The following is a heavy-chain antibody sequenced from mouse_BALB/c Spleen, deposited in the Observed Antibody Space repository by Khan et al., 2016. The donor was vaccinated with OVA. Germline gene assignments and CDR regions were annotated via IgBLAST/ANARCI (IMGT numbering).Heavy chain of an antibody. D-gene: IGHD6-1*01. Sequence: EVQLQESGPGLVKPSQTVSLTCTVTGISITTRNYRWSWIRQFPGNTLEWIGYIYYSGPFTSNPSLPSRATIPSDTSKNQFFLEMNAWTAEYTASYYCAREEYNGYWYFDVGGAGTTVTVSS. CDR1: GISITTRNYR. J-gene: IGHJ1*01. CDR3: AREEYNGYWYFDV. CDR2: IYYSGPF. V-gene: IGHV3-5*02.